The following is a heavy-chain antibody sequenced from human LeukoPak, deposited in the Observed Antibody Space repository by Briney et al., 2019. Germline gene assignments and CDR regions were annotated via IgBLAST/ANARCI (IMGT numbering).Heavy chain of an antibody. CDR3: VREGSYFDY. CDR2: TYYRSKSYN. J-gene: IGHJ4*02. CDR1: GDSLSINGAA. Sequence: SQTLSLTSALSGDSLSINGAAWNWVRQSPSRGLEWLGRTYYRSKSYNDYAVSVKSRITINPNTSKNPFSLQLNSVTPEDTAVYHCVREGSYFDYWGQGTLVIVSS. V-gene: IGHV6-1*01.